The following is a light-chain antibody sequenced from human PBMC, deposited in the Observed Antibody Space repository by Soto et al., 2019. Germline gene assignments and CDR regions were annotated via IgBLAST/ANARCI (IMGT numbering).Light chain of an antibody. CDR1: SSDIGAYNF. J-gene: IGLJ2*01. Sequence: QSALTQPASVSGSPGQSITISCNGTSSDIGAYNFVSWYQQHPGKAPKLMLYDVNIRPSGVSNRFSGSNSGNTASLTISGLQAEDEADYYCTSWTTSTTMIFGGGTKLTVL. CDR3: TSWTTSTTMI. V-gene: IGLV2-14*03. CDR2: DVN.